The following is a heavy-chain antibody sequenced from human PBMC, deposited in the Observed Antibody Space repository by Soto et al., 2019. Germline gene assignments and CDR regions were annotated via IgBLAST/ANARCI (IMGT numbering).Heavy chain of an antibody. Sequence: QVQLVQSGAEVRQPASSVKASCKTSGGTFSSYAISWVRQAPGQGLEWMGGIVPIVDTSTYAQKFQGRVTITADESTSTVYMELSSLRSDDTAVYYCVRVVAIPGYPDNWGQGTLVTDSS. CDR1: GGTFSSYA. CDR2: IVPIVDTS. V-gene: IGHV1-69*12. D-gene: IGHD5-12*01. CDR3: VRVVAIPGYPDN. J-gene: IGHJ4*02.